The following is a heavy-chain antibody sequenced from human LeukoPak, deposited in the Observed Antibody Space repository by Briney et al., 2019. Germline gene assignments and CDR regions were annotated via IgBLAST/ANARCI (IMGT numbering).Heavy chain of an antibody. Sequence: ASVKVSCKASGGTFSSYAISWVRQAPGQGLEWMGGIIPIFGTANYAQKFQGRVTITADESTSTAYMELSSLRSEDTAVYYCASRYCSSTSCYPLPAYYYYYYMDVWGKGTTATVSS. CDR3: ASRYCSSTSCYPLPAYYYYYYMDV. V-gene: IGHV1-69*13. J-gene: IGHJ6*03. CDR1: GGTFSSYA. CDR2: IIPIFGTA. D-gene: IGHD2-2*01.